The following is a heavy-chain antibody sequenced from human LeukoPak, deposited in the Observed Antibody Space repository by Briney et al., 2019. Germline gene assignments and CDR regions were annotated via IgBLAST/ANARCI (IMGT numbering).Heavy chain of an antibody. J-gene: IGHJ5*02. Sequence: SETLSLTCTVSGGSISSYYWNWVRQPPGKGLEWIGNIYSSGSTDYNPSLKSRVTISLDTSKFQFSLRLNSVTAADTAVYYCARADPNASGYFYRFNWFNPWGQGTLVTVSS. V-gene: IGHV4-59*01. CDR2: IYSSGST. CDR1: GGSISSYY. CDR3: ARADPNASGYFYRFNWFNP. D-gene: IGHD3-10*01.